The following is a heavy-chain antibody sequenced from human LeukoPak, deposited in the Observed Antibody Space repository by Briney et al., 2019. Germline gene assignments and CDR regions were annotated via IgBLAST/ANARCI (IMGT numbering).Heavy chain of an antibody. D-gene: IGHD6-6*01. Sequence: SETLSLTCTVSGSSLSAYYWTWIRQPPGKGLEWIGYIYYSGSTNYNPSLKSRVTISVDTSKNQFSLKLSSVTAADTAVYYCARAYSSSSHFDYWGQGTLVTVSS. V-gene: IGHV4-59*01. J-gene: IGHJ4*02. CDR1: GSSLSAYY. CDR2: IYYSGST. CDR3: ARAYSSSSHFDY.